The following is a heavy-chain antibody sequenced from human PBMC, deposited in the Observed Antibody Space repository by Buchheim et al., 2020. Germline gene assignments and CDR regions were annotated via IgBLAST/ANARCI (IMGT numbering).Heavy chain of an antibody. CDR3: AREHIVVVTANDFGTADY. V-gene: IGHV3-7*01. Sequence: EVQLVESGGGLVQPGGSLRLSCATSGFTFSSYWMSWVRQAPGKGLEWVANIKQDGSEKYYVDSVKGRFTISRDNAKNSLYLQMNSLRAEDTAVYYCAREHIVVVTANDFGTADYWGQGTL. D-gene: IGHD2-21*02. CDR1: GFTFSSYW. J-gene: IGHJ4*02. CDR2: IKQDGSEK.